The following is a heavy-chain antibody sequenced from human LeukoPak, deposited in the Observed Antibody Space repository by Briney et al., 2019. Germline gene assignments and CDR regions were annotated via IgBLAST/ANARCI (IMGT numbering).Heavy chain of an antibody. D-gene: IGHD5-18*01. CDR3: ARGRGGRRYSYGDGYYFDY. J-gene: IGHJ4*02. CDR1: GYTFTSYG. CDR2: ISAYNGNT. Sequence: ASVKVSCKASGYTFTSYGISWVRQAPGQGLEWMGWISAYNGNTNYAQKLQGRVTMTTDTSTSTAYMELKSLRSDDTAVYYCARGRGGRRYSYGDGYYFDYWGQGTLVTVSS. V-gene: IGHV1-18*01.